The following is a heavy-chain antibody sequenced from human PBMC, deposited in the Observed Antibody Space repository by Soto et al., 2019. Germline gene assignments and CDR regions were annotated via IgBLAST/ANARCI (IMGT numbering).Heavy chain of an antibody. CDR2: ISGSGGST. V-gene: IGHV3-23*01. D-gene: IGHD5-18*01. J-gene: IGHJ4*02. Sequence: GGSLRLSCAAAGVSVSTSHISWVRQATGKGLEWVSAISGSGGSTYYADSVKGRFTISRDNSKNTLYLQMNSPRAEDTAVYYCAKIPPGYSYGYFYFDYWGQGTLVTVSS. CDR3: AKIPPGYSYGYFYFDY. CDR1: GVSVSTSH.